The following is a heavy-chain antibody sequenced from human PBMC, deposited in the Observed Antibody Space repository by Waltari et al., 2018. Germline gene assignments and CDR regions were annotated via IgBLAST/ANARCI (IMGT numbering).Heavy chain of an antibody. J-gene: IGHJ4*02. D-gene: IGHD5-18*01. CDR3: AREGRGSSYGFDN. CDR2: IYHSGNT. V-gene: IGHV4-30-4*01. CDR1: GGSIVSAHPY. Sequence: QVQLQESGPVLVKPSQALSLTCTVSGGSIVSAHPYWGWIRQHPGKGLEWIGYIYHSGNTYYNPSLRSRVTISIDRSKTQFSLKLTSVTAADTAVYYCAREGRGSSYGFDNWGQGTLVTVSS.